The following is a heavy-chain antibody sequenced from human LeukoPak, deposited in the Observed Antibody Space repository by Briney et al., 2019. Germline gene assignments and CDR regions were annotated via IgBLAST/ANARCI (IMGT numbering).Heavy chain of an antibody. J-gene: IGHJ5*02. V-gene: IGHV3-33*01. CDR2: ICYDGSKK. D-gene: IGHD5-24*01. CDR3: ARDLSPNLATRWFDR. CDR1: GFTFTNYG. Sequence: GRSLRLSCVASGFTFTNYGFHWVRQAPGKGLEWVAVICYDGSKKYYGDSVKGRFTISRDNSKNTLYLQMNSLRDEDTAVYYCARDLSPNLATRWFDRRGQGTLVTVSS.